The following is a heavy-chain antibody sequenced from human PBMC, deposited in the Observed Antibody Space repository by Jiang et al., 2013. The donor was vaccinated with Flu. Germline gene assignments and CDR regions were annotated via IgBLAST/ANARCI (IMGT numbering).Heavy chain of an antibody. J-gene: IGHJ3*02. CDR1: GYSFTSYW. V-gene: IGHV5-51*01. CDR2: IYPGDSDT. D-gene: IGHD5-24*01. Sequence: GAEVKKPGESLKISCKGSGYSFTSYWIGWVRQMPGKGLEWMGIIYPGDSDTRYSPSFQGQVTISADKSISTAYLQWSSLKASDTAMYYCARLPGLDGYNSDHAFDIWGQGTMVTVSS. CDR3: ARLPGLDGYNSDHAFDI.